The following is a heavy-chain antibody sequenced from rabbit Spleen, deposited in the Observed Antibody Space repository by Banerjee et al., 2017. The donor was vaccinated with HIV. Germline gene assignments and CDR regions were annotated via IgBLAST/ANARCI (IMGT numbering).Heavy chain of an antibody. D-gene: IGHD2-1*01. Sequence: EQLVESGGGLVKPEGSLTLTCKASGVSLSDKDVMCWVRQAPGKGLEWIACINIVTGKSVYASWAKGRFFMSRTSSTTVTLQMTSLTDADTATYFCVRDPVSDWYPFDLWGQGTLVTVS. J-gene: IGHJ4*01. V-gene: IGHV1S45*01. CDR1: GVSLSDKDV. CDR2: INIVTGKS. CDR3: VRDPVSDWYPFDL.